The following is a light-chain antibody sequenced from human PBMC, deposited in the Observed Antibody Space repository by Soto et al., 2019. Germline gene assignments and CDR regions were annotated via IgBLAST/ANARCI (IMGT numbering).Light chain of an antibody. V-gene: IGLV1-44*01. J-gene: IGLJ1*01. CDR1: SSNIGSNT. CDR3: AAWDDSLNGHYV. CDR2: SNY. Sequence: QSALTQPPSASGSPWQRVTICCSGSSSNIGSNTVNWYQHLPGTAPKLLIYSNYQRPSGVPDRFSGSKSGTSASLVISGLQSEDEADYYCAAWDDSLNGHYVFGTGTKVTVL.